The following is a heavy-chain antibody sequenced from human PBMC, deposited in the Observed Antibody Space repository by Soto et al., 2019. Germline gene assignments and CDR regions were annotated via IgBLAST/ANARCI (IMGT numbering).Heavy chain of an antibody. CDR1: GFTFSSYA. D-gene: IGHD6-13*01. J-gene: IGHJ6*02. Sequence: GSLRISCAASGFTFSSYAMSWVRQGPGKGLEWVSAISGSGGSTYYADSVKGRFTISRDNSKNTLYLQMNSLRAEDTAVYYCAKHKTAGYSSSWYPPAPNYYYYYGMDVWGQGTTVTVSS. CDR2: ISGSGGST. V-gene: IGHV3-23*01. CDR3: AKHKTAGYSSSWYPPAPNYYYYYGMDV.